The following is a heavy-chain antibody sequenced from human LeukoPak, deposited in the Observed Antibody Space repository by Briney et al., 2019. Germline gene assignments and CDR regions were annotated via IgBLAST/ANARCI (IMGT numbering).Heavy chain of an antibody. J-gene: IGHJ4*02. V-gene: IGHV3-30-3*01. CDR3: ARDESSSWYQGVDY. Sequence: GGSVRLFCASSGFIFSSYAKHWVRQDPGKGLEGVAVIAYDGSNKYYAESVKGRFTNTRDNSKNTLYLKMNSVRAEDTAVYYCARDESSSWYQGVDYWGQGTLVTVSS. CDR2: IAYDGSNK. D-gene: IGHD6-13*01. CDR1: GFIFSSYA.